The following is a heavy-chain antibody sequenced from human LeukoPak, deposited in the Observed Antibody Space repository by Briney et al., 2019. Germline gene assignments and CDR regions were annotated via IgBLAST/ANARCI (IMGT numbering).Heavy chain of an antibody. J-gene: IGHJ4*02. V-gene: IGHV3-30*18. CDR1: GFTFSSYG. D-gene: IGHD1-26*01. Sequence: GGSPRLSCAASGFTFSSYGMHWVRQAPGKGLEWVAVISYDGSNKYYADSVKGRFTISRDNSKNTLYLQMNSLRAEDTVVYYCAKAIVGAYVGFDYWGQGTLVTVSS. CDR2: ISYDGSNK. CDR3: AKAIVGAYVGFDY.